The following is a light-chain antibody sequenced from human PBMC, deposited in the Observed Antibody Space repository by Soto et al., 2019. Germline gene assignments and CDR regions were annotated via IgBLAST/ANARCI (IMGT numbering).Light chain of an antibody. J-gene: IGKJ2*01. CDR3: QQSYSTPTYT. CDR2: AAS. Sequence: DIQMTQSPSSLSASVGDRVTITCRASQSIDTFLNWYQQRPGQAPKLLLCAASNLQAGIPSRFSGSGAGTEFTLTISNIQPEDFATYYCQQSYSTPTYTFGQGTKLEI. CDR1: QSIDTF. V-gene: IGKV1-39*01.